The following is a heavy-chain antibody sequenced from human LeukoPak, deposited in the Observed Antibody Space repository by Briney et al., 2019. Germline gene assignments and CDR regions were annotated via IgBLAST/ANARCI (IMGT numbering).Heavy chain of an antibody. CDR2: MNPNSGNT. CDR3: ARESGSYFSGDYYYGMDV. CDR1: GGTFSSYA. J-gene: IGHJ6*02. D-gene: IGHD1-26*01. Sequence: ASVKVSCKASGGTFSSYAISWVRQAPGQGLEWMGWMNPNSGNTGYAQKFQGRVTMTRNTSISTAYMELSSLRSEDTAVYYCARESGSYFSGDYYYGMDVWGQGTTVTVSS. V-gene: IGHV1-8*02.